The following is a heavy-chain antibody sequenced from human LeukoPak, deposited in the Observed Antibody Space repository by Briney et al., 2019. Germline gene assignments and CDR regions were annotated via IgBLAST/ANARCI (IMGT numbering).Heavy chain of an antibody. V-gene: IGHV1-2*02. CDR1: GYTFTGYY. CDR3: ARDLTGYSVGL. D-gene: IGHD5/OR15-5a*01. CDR2: INPNTGDT. J-gene: IGHJ4*02. Sequence: ASVKVSCKASGYTFTGYYIHWVRQVPGQGLQWMGWINPNTGDTNYAQKFQGRVTLTSDTSITTAAMELSWLTSDDTAIYYCARDLTGYSVGLWGRGTLVTVFS.